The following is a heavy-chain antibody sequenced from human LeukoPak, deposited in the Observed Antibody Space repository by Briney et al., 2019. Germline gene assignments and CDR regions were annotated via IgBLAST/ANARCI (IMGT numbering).Heavy chain of an antibody. CDR2: IWFDGSNK. J-gene: IGHJ4*02. CDR1: GFTFSHNG. D-gene: IGHD1-26*01. Sequence: PGTSLRLSCAASGFTFSHNGMHWVRQAPDKGLEWLALIWFDGSNKYYADSGKGRFTISRDNSKKTLYLQMNSLRAEDTAVYYCGSSDASAYYQSIDYWGQGTLVTVSS. CDR3: GSSDASAYYQSIDY. V-gene: IGHV3-33*01.